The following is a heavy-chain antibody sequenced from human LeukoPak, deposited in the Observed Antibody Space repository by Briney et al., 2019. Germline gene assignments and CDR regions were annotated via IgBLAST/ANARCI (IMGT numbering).Heavy chain of an antibody. CDR1: GGSSSGYY. D-gene: IGHD5-18*01. CDR2: INHSGST. J-gene: IGHJ5*02. V-gene: IGHV4-34*01. Sequence: SSETLSLTCAVYGGSSSGYYWSWIRQPPGKGLEWIGEINHSGSTNYNPSLKSRVTISVDTSKNQFSLKLSSVTAADTAVYYCARVRYSYGYGRAPRTKNWFDPWGQGTLVTVSS. CDR3: ARVRYSYGYGRAPRTKNWFDP.